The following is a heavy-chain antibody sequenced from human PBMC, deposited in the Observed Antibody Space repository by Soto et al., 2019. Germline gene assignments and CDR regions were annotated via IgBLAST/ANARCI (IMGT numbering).Heavy chain of an antibody. CDR2: IYHSGST. D-gene: IGHD4-17*01. V-gene: IGHV4-38-2*02. J-gene: IGHJ4*02. CDR1: GYSISSGYY. CDR3: ARDRMDYCGNMNSFDY. Sequence: SETLSLTCAVSGYSISSGYYWGWIRQPPGKGLEWIGSIYHSGSTYYNPSLKSRVTISVDTSKNQFSLKLNSVTAADTAVYYCARDRMDYCGNMNSFDYWGQGTLVTVSS.